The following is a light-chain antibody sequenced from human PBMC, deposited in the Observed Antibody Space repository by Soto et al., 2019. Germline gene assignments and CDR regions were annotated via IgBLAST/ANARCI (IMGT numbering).Light chain of an antibody. CDR1: SSNIGGNT. Sequence: QSVLTQPPSASGTPGQSVTISCSGSSSNIGGNTVNWYQQLPGTAPKLLIYGNDQRPSGVPDRFSGSKSGTSASLAISGLQSEDEADYYCAAWDDSLNAFVFGTGTKVTVL. CDR2: GND. CDR3: AAWDDSLNAFV. V-gene: IGLV1-44*01. J-gene: IGLJ1*01.